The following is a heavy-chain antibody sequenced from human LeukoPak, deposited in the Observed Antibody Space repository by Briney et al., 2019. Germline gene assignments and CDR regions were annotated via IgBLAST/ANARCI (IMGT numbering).Heavy chain of an antibody. CDR2: IIPIFGTA. J-gene: IGHJ6*03. Sequence: ASVKVSCKDSGGTFSSYAISWVRQAPGQGLEWMGGIIPIFGTANYAQKFQGRVTITTDESTSTAYMELSSLRSEDTAVYYCARAPFEYCSSTSCYLYYYYYYMDVWGKGTTVTVYS. CDR3: ARAPFEYCSSTSCYLYYYYYYMDV. CDR1: GGTFSSYA. D-gene: IGHD2-2*01. V-gene: IGHV1-69*05.